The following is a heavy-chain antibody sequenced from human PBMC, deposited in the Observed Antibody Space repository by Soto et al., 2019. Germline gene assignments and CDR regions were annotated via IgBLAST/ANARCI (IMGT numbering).Heavy chain of an antibody. CDR2: IKQDGSEK. D-gene: IGHD2-2*01. V-gene: IGHV3-7*03. CDR3: ARDPRIGPAATLLGPWFDP. CDR1: GFTFSSYW. J-gene: IGHJ5*02. Sequence: GGSLRLSCAASGFTFSSYWMSWVRQAPGKGLEWVANIKQDGSEKYYVDSVKGRFTISRDNAKNSLYLQMNSLRAEDTAVYYCARDPRIGPAATLLGPWFDPWGHGTMVTVYS.